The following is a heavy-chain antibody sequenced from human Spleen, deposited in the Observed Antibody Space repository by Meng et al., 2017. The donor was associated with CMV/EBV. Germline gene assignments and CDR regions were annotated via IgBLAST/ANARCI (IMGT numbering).Heavy chain of an antibody. CDR3: ARRAGGPYYYYGMNV. CDR2: IYPGDSDT. D-gene: IGHD3-16*01. V-gene: IGHV5-51*01. Sequence: GESLKISWKGSGYSFANYWIGWVRQMPGKGLEWMGIIYPGDSDTKYSPSFQGQITIPADKSISTAYLQWSSLKASDTAMYYCARRAGGPYYYYGMNVWGQGTTVTVSS. J-gene: IGHJ6*02. CDR1: GYSFANYW.